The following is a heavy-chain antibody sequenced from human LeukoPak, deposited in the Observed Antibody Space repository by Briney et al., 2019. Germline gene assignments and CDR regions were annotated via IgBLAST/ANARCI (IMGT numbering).Heavy chain of an antibody. CDR2: IYSGGST. CDR1: GITVSSNY. CDR3: ARDLGYYYDSSGYHDYAFDI. J-gene: IGHJ3*02. Sequence: PGGSLRLSCAASGITVSSNYMSWVRQAPGKGLEWVSVIYSGGSTFSADSVKGRFTISRDNSKSTLYLQMNSLRAEDTAVYYCARDLGYYYDSSGYHDYAFDIWGQGTMVTVSS. V-gene: IGHV3-53*01. D-gene: IGHD3-22*01.